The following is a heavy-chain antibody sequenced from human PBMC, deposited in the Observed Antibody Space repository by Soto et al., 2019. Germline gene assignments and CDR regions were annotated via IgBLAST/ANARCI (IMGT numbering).Heavy chain of an antibody. Sequence: SETLSLTCTVSGGSISSSSYYWGWIRQPPGKGLEWIGNIYYSGNTYYNPSLKSRVTISVDTSKNQFSLRLSSVTAADTGVFYCARRTHSRGATTSYFDLWGQGTLVTVYS. D-gene: IGHD1-26*01. CDR2: IYYSGNT. CDR3: ARRTHSRGATTSYFDL. CDR1: GGSISSSSYY. J-gene: IGHJ4*02. V-gene: IGHV4-39*01.